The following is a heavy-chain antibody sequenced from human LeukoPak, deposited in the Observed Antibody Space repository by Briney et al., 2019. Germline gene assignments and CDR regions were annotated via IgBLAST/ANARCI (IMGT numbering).Heavy chain of an antibody. D-gene: IGHD6-13*01. CDR3: ARDPSSSWSPYFDY. CDR1: GFTFSSYA. Sequence: GGSLRLSCAASGFTFSSYAMHWVRQAPGKGLEYVSAISSNGGSTYYANSVEGRFTISRDNSKNTLYLQMGSLRAEDMAVYYCARDPSSSWSPYFDYWGQGTLVTVSS. V-gene: IGHV3-64*01. CDR2: ISSNGGST. J-gene: IGHJ4*02.